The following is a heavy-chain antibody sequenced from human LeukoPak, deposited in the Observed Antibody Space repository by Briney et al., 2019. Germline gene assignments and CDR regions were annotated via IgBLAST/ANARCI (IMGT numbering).Heavy chain of an antibody. CDR2: ISYDGSNK. CDR3: AKDRSSYDFWSGYYRPTYYFDY. Sequence: GGSLRLSCAASGFTFSSYGMHWVRQAPGKGLEWVAVISYDGSNKYYGDSVKGRFTISRDNSKNTLYLQMNSLRAEDTAVYYCAKDRSSYDFWSGYYRPTYYFDYWGQGTLVTVSS. J-gene: IGHJ4*02. V-gene: IGHV3-30*18. CDR1: GFTFSSYG. D-gene: IGHD3-3*01.